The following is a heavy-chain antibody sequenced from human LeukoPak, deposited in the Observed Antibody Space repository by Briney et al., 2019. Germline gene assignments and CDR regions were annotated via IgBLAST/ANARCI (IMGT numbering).Heavy chain of an antibody. CDR3: ARDSVAAMVRLAFDI. CDR2: IKQDGSEK. D-gene: IGHD5-18*01. V-gene: IGHV3-7*01. CDR1: GFTFSSYW. J-gene: IGHJ3*02. Sequence: GGPLRLSCAASGFTFSSYWMSWVRQAPGKGLEWVANIKQDGSEKYYVDSVKGRFTISRDNAKNSLYPQMNSLRAEDTAVYYCARDSVAAMVRLAFDIWGQGTMVTVSS.